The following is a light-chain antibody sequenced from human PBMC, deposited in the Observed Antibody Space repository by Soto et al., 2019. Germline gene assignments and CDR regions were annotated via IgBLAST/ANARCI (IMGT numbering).Light chain of an antibody. CDR2: GAS. CDR3: QQYDTSLPYT. V-gene: IGKV3-20*01. Sequence: EIVLTQSPGTLSLSPGDRATLSCEASQSVNNNYLAWYQHKPGQAPRLLIYGASSRATGIPDRFSGSGSGTDFTLTISRLEPEDFAVYYCQQYDTSLPYTFGVGTKVEIK. CDR1: QSVNNNY. J-gene: IGKJ4*01.